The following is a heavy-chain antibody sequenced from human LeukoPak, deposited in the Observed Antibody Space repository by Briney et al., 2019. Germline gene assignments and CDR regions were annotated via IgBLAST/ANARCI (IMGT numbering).Heavy chain of an antibody. D-gene: IGHD4-17*01. V-gene: IGHV4-39*07. J-gene: IGHJ6*03. CDR3: ARANHGDYVSYYYYYYMDV. CDR1: GGSISSSSYY. CDR2: IYYSGST. Sequence: SETLSLTCTVSGGSISSSSYYWGWIRQPPGKGLEWIGSIYYSGSTYYNPSLKSRVTISVDTSKNQFSLKLSSVTAADTAVYYCARANHGDYVSYYYYYYMDVWGKGTTVTVSS.